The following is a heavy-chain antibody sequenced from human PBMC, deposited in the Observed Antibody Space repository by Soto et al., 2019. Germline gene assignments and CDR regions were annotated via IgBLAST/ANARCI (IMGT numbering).Heavy chain of an antibody. CDR2: ISWNSGSI. V-gene: IGHV3-9*01. CDR1: GFTFDDYA. CDR3: AKDLALYCSSTSCYTTSTNNWFDP. Sequence: PGGSLRLSCAASGFTFDDYAMHWVRQAPGKGLEWVSGISWNSGSIGYADSVKGRFTISRDNAKNSLYLQMNSLRAEDTALYYCAKDLALYCSSTSCYTTSTNNWFDPWGQGTLVTVSS. D-gene: IGHD2-2*02. J-gene: IGHJ5*02.